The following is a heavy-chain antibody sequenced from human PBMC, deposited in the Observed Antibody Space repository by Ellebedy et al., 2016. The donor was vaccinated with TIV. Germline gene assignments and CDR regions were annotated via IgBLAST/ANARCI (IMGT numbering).Heavy chain of an antibody. CDR3: ARGSMDSYGYFVY. D-gene: IGHD5-18*01. J-gene: IGHJ4*02. CDR1: GYTFTSYY. CDR2: INPSGGRT. Sequence: ASVRVSCKASGYTFTSYYLHWVRQAPGQGLEWMGIINPSGGRTTYAQKFQGRVTMTRDTSTSTVYMELSSLRFEDTAVYYCARGSMDSYGYFVYWGQGTPVTVSS. V-gene: IGHV1-46*01.